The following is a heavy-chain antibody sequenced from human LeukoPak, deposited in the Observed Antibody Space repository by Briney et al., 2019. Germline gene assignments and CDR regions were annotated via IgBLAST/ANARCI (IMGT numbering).Heavy chain of an antibody. CDR3: ARVSGMITFGGVIIGPPDY. CDR2: ISSSSSYI. Sequence: GGSLRLSCAASGFTFNTYSMNWVRQAPGKGLEWVSSISSSSSYIYYADSVKGRFTISRDNAKNSLYLQMNSLRAEDTAVYYCARVSGMITFGGVIIGPPDYWGQGTLVTVSS. V-gene: IGHV3-21*01. J-gene: IGHJ4*02. D-gene: IGHD3-16*02. CDR1: GFTFNTYS.